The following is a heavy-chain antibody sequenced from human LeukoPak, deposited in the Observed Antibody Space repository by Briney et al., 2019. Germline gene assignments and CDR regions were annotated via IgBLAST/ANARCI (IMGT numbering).Heavy chain of an antibody. Sequence: GGSLRLSCAASGFTFSSYWMHWVRQAPGKGLEWVSVIYSGGSTYYADSVKGRFTISRDNSKNTLYLQMNSLRAEDTAVYYCARELLWFGEKNYYYYMDVWGKGTTVTVSS. CDR3: ARELLWFGEKNYYYYMDV. J-gene: IGHJ6*03. D-gene: IGHD3-10*01. CDR1: GFTFSSYW. CDR2: IYSGGST. V-gene: IGHV3-66*01.